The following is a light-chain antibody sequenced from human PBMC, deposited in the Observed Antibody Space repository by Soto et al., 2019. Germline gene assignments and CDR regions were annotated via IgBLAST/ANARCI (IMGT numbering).Light chain of an antibody. CDR1: QTVSISF. J-gene: IGKJ1*01. CDR3: HQYAGSPQT. CDR2: GTS. V-gene: IGKV3-20*01. Sequence: EIVLTQSPGALSLSPGERATLSCRASQTVSISFLAWYQHKGGQAPRLLIFGTSTRAPDIPDRFSGSGSGTDFTLTIRRVEPEDFAVYYCHQYAGSPQTFGQGTKVEIK.